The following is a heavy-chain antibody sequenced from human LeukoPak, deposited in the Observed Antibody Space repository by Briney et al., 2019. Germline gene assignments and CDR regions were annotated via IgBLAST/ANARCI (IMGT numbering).Heavy chain of an antibody. J-gene: IGHJ6*03. CDR1: GGSISSSYW. V-gene: IGHV4-4*02. Sequence: SGTLSLTCAVSGGSISSSYWWSWVRQPPGKGLEWIGEVYHSGSTNYNPSLKSRVTISVDTSKNQFSLKLSSVTAADTAVYYCARFTKGERDGYKSYYYYYMDVWGKGTTVTVSS. D-gene: IGHD5-24*01. CDR2: VYHSGST. CDR3: ARFTKGERDGYKSYYYYYMDV.